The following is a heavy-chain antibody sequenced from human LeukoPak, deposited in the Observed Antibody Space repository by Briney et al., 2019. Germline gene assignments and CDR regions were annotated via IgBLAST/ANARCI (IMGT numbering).Heavy chain of an antibody. D-gene: IGHD3-16*01. CDR2: ISYDGSNK. J-gene: IGHJ3*02. V-gene: IGHV3-30*04. CDR1: GFTFSSYA. CDR3: AREWGAAFDI. Sequence: GGSLRLSCAASGFTFSSYAMHWVRQAPGKGLEWVAVISYDGSNKYYADSVKGRFTISRDNSKNTLYLQMNSLRAEDTAVYYCAREWGAAFDIWGQGTMVTVSS.